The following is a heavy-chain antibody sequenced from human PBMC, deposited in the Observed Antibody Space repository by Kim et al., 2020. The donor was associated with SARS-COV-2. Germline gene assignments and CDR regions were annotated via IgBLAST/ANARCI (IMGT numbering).Heavy chain of an antibody. Sequence: SETLSLTCAAHGGSLSGSYWSWIRQPPGKGLEWIGESNHLGGTNYNPSLKSRVTISVDTSKNQFSLRLSSVTAADTAVYYCAGLGGNTQMGYNWFDPWGQETLVTVSS. CDR1: GGSLSGSY. V-gene: IGHV4-34*01. CDR3: AGLGGNTQMGYNWFDP. D-gene: IGHD1-26*01. CDR2: SNHLGGT. J-gene: IGHJ5*02.